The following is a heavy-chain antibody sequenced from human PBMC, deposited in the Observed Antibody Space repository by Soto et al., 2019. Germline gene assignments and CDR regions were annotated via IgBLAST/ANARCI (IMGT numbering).Heavy chain of an antibody. CDR2: ISGSGGST. D-gene: IGHD4-17*01. CDR1: GFTFSSYA. Sequence: EVQLLESGGGLVQPGGSLRLSCAASGFTFSSYAMSWVRQAPGKGLEWVSAISGSGGSTYYADSVKGRFTISRDNSKNTLYLHMHSLRAEDTAVYYCAKSTTVVTPFDYWGQGTLVTVSS. V-gene: IGHV3-23*01. J-gene: IGHJ4*02. CDR3: AKSTTVVTPFDY.